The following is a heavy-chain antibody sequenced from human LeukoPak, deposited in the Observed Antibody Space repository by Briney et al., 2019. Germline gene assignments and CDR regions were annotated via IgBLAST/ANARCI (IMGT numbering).Heavy chain of an antibody. CDR1: GFTFSSHG. D-gene: IGHD1-26*01. CDR2: IWYDGSNK. Sequence: PGGSLRLSCAASGFTFSSHGMHWVRQAPGKGLEWVAVIWYDGSNKYYADSVKGRFTISKDNSKSTLYLQMNSLRAEDTAVYYCASHSGNYPRGYFDYWGQGTLVIVSS. J-gene: IGHJ4*02. CDR3: ASHSGNYPRGYFDY. V-gene: IGHV3-33*01.